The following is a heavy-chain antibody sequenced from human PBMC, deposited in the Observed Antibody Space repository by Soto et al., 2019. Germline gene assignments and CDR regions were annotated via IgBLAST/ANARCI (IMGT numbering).Heavy chain of an antibody. V-gene: IGHV3-23*01. CDR1: GFTFSSYA. D-gene: IGHD2-2*01. J-gene: IGHJ6*02. Sequence: GGALRLSCAASGFTFSSYAMSWVLQAPGKGLEWVSAISGSGGSTYYADSVKGRFTISRDNSKNTLYLQMNSLRAEDTAVYYCAKYLPAVPLGMDVWGQGTTVTVSS. CDR2: ISGSGGST. CDR3: AKYLPAVPLGMDV.